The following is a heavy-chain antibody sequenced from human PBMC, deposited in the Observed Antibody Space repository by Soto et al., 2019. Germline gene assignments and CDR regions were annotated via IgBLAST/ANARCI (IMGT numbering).Heavy chain of an antibody. D-gene: IGHD6-19*01. CDR1: GYTFTIYY. CDR2: INASGGNT. Sequence: ASVKVSCKASGYTFTIYYMHWVRQAPGQGLEWMGIINASGGNTSYAQKFQGRVTMYRDTSASTVYMELSSLTSEDTAVYYCATERRASGSRWLDPWGQGTLVTV. CDR3: ATERRASGSRWLDP. V-gene: IGHV1-46*01. J-gene: IGHJ5*02.